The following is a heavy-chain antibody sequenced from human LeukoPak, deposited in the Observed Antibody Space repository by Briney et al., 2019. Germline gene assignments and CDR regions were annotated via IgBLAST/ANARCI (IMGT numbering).Heavy chain of an antibody. V-gene: IGHV3-48*01. D-gene: IGHD1-1*01. CDR2: ISGSGRTI. CDR1: GFTLSAYG. Sequence: GGSLRLSCAASGFTLSAYGVNWLRLAPGKGLEWVSYISGSGRTIYYADSVKGRFTIYRDNAKKSLYLQMNSLRVEDTAMYYCPRDGGTNWHEPTWFDFWGQGTQVTVSA. CDR3: PRDGGTNWHEPTWFDF. J-gene: IGHJ4*02.